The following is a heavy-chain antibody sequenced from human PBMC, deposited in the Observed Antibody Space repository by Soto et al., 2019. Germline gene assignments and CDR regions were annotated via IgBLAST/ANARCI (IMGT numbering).Heavy chain of an antibody. D-gene: IGHD5-18*01. CDR3: ARDLGVDTAMASGAFDI. CDR2: IIPIFGTA. Sequence: AAVKVSCKASGCTFSSYAISWARQAPGQGLEWMGGIIPIFGTANYAQKFQGRVTITADESTSTAYMELSSLRSEDTAVYYCARDLGVDTAMASGAFDIWGQGTMVTVSS. V-gene: IGHV1-69*13. CDR1: GCTFSSYA. J-gene: IGHJ3*02.